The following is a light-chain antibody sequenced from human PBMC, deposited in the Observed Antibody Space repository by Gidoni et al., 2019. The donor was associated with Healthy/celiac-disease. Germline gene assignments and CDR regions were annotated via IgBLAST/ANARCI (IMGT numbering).Light chain of an antibody. J-gene: IGLJ2*01. Sequence: QPALTQPRSVSGSPGQSVTISCTGTSSDVGGYNYVSWYQQHPGKAPKLMIYDVSKRPSGVPDRFSGSKSGNTAYLTISGLQAEDEADYYCCSYAGSYTYVVFGGGTKLTVL. CDR3: CSYAGSYTYVV. V-gene: IGLV2-11*01. CDR1: SSDVGGYNY. CDR2: DVS.